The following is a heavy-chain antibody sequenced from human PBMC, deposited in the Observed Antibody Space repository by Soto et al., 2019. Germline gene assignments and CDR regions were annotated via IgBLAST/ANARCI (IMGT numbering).Heavy chain of an antibody. V-gene: IGHV4-59*01. D-gene: IGHD3-22*01. CDR2: LYYGRSA. Sequence: QVQLQESGPGLVKPSETLSLTCAVSGDSISSYYCMWIRQPPGKGLESIGYLYYGRSANYNPSLKMRVTLSVDTSTKQCSLTLSSMTAADTAVYYCALRSMAVVPEYWGQGTLVTVSS. CDR1: GDSISSYY. J-gene: IGHJ4*02. CDR3: ALRSMAVVPEY.